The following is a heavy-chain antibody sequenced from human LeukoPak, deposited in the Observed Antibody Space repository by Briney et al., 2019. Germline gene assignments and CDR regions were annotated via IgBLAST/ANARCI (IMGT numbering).Heavy chain of an antibody. CDR3: ASAYYDFWSGYYVY. CDR1: GFTFSSYW. V-gene: IGHV3-7*01. J-gene: IGHJ4*02. D-gene: IGHD3-3*01. CDR2: IKQDRSEK. Sequence: GGSLRLSCAASGFTFSSYWMSWVRQAPGKGLEWVANIKQDRSEKYYVDSVKGRFTISRDNAKNSLYLQMNSLRAEDTAVYYCASAYYDFWSGYYVYWRQGTLVTVSS.